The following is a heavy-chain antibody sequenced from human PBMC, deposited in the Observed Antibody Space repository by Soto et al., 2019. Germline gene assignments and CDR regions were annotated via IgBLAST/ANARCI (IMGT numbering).Heavy chain of an antibody. Sequence: PSETLSLTCTVSGGSISSSSYYWGWIRQPPGKGLEWIGSIYYSGSTYYNPSLKSRVTISVDTSKNQFSLKLSSVTAADTAVYYCARRGIAAAGTGGMDVWGQGTTVTV. D-gene: IGHD6-13*01. CDR2: IYYSGST. CDR3: ARRGIAAAGTGGMDV. J-gene: IGHJ6*02. V-gene: IGHV4-39*01. CDR1: GGSISSSSYY.